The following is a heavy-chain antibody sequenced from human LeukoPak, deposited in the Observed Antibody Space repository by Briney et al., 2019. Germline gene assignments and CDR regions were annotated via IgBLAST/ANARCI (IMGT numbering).Heavy chain of an antibody. CDR1: GYRFTSNW. V-gene: IGHV5-51*01. CDR3: AYGKYYFDY. CDR2: IYPGDSDT. J-gene: IGHJ4*02. D-gene: IGHD3-16*01. Sequence: ESLKISCKGSGYRFTSNWIAWVRQMPGKGLEWMGIIYPGDSDTRYSPSFQGQVTISADKSISTAYLQWSSLRASDTAIYFCAYGKYYFDYWGQGTLVTVSS.